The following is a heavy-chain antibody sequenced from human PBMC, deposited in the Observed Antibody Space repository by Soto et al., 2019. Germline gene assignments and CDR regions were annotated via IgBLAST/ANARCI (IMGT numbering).Heavy chain of an antibody. CDR1: GGAISSGGYY. CDR2: IYYSGST. Sequence: QVQLQESGPGLVKPSQTLSLTCTVSGGAISSGGYYWSWIRQHPGKGLEGIGYIYYSGSTYYNPSLKSRVTISVETSKNQFSLRLSSVTAADTAVYYCARDSSGTSFCSGYYYYGMDVWGQGTTVTVSS. D-gene: IGHD6-19*01. CDR3: ARDSSGTSFCSGYYYYGMDV. J-gene: IGHJ6*02. V-gene: IGHV4-31*03.